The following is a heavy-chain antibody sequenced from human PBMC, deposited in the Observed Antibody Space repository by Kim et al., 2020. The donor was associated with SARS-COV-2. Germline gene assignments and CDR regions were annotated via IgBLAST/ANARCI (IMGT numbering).Heavy chain of an antibody. CDR1: GGSIGSSSYY. D-gene: IGHD5-18*01. CDR3: ARRGYSYGFGGRGGWYFDY. CDR2: IYYSGST. V-gene: IGHV4-39*01. Sequence: SETLSLTCTVSGGSIGSSSYYWGWIRQPPGKGLEWIGSIYYSGSTYYNPSLKSRVTISVDTSKNQFSLKLSSVTAADTAVYYCARRGYSYGFGGRGGWYFDYWGQGTLVTVSS. J-gene: IGHJ4*02.